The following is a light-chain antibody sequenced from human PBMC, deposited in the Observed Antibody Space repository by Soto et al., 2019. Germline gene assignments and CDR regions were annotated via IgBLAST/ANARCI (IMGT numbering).Light chain of an antibody. CDR3: SSYTSSTSQVV. CDR1: SSDVGGYDY. J-gene: IGLJ2*01. Sequence: QSAPTQPASVSGSLGQSITISCTGTSSDVGGYDYVYWYQQYPGKAPELLIYEVTNRPSGVSDRFSGSKSGNTASLTISGLEVEDEADYYCSSYTSSTSQVVFGGGTKLTVL. V-gene: IGLV2-14*01. CDR2: EVT.